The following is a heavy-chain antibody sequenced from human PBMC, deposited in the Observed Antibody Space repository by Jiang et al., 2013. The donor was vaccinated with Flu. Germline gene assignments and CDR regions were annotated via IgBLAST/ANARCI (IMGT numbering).Heavy chain of an antibody. J-gene: IGHJ4*02. CDR1: GGSISSYY. CDR2: IYYSGST. CDR3: ARWSRKYSSVYYFDY. D-gene: IGHD6-25*01. V-gene: IGHV4-59*01. Sequence: GSGLVKPSETLSLTCTVSGGSISSYYWSWIRQPPGKGLEWIGYIYYSGSTNYNPSLKSRVTISVDTSKNQFSLKLSSVTAADTAVYYCARWSRKYSSVYYFDYWGQGPWSPSPQ.